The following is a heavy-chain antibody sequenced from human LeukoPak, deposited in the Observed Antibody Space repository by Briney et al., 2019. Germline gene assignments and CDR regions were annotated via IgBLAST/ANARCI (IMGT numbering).Heavy chain of an antibody. V-gene: IGHV3-23*01. J-gene: IGHJ5*02. D-gene: IGHD2-2*01. CDR2: ISGSGGSA. Sequence: PGGALRLSCAASGVTFSSYAMSWGRQAPGKGGEWGSAISGSGGSAYYADSVKGRFTISRDNSKNTLYLQMNSLRAEDTAVYYCAKEAVVVPAAIAPYNWFDPWGQGTLVTVSS. CDR1: GVTFSSYA. CDR3: AKEAVVVPAAIAPYNWFDP.